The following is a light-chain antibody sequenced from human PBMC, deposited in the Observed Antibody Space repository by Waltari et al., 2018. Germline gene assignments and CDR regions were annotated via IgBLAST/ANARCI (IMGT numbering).Light chain of an antibody. Sequence: QSVLTQPPSASGPPGQRVTISCSGSSSNIGSNYVSWYQQLPGTAPNLLIYRNNQRPSGFPDRFSGSKSGTSASLAISGLRSEDEADYYCAAWDDSLSGYYVFGTGTKVTVL. CDR1: SSNIGSNY. V-gene: IGLV1-47*01. CDR2: RNN. J-gene: IGLJ1*01. CDR3: AAWDDSLSGYYV.